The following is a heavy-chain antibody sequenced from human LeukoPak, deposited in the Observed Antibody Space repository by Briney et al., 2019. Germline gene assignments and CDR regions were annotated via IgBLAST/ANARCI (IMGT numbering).Heavy chain of an antibody. CDR3: ARDLGGDYFDY. Sequence: PGGSLRLSCAASGFTFSSYSMNWVRQAPGKGLEWVSYISSSSKTIYNADSVKGRITISRDNAKNSLYLQMNSLRAEDTAVYYCARDLGGDYFDYWGQGTLVTVSS. V-gene: IGHV3-48*04. J-gene: IGHJ4*02. CDR2: ISSSSKTI. CDR1: GFTFSSYS. D-gene: IGHD1-26*01.